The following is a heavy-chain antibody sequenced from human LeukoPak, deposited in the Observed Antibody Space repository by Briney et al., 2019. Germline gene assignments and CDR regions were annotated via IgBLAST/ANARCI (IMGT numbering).Heavy chain of an antibody. Sequence: SETLSLTCAVYGGSFSGYYWSWIRQPPGKGLEWIGEINHSGSTNYNPSLKSRVTISVDTSKNQFSLKLSSVTAADTAVYYCARVWDSYGIYYYYYMDVWGKGTTVTVSS. V-gene: IGHV4-34*01. CDR3: ARVWDSYGIYYYYYMDV. J-gene: IGHJ6*03. CDR1: GGSFSGYY. D-gene: IGHD5-18*01. CDR2: INHSGST.